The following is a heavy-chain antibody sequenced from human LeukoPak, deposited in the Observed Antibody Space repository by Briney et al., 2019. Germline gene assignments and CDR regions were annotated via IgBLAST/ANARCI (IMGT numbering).Heavy chain of an antibody. V-gene: IGHV4-38-2*02. CDR1: GHSISSGYY. CDR2: IYHSGST. CDR3: ARDLASYDILTGYQWFDP. D-gene: IGHD3-9*01. Sequence: SETLSLTCTVSGHSISSGYYWGWIRQPPGKGLEWIGSIYHSGSTYYNPSLKSRVTISVDTSKNQFSLKLSSVTAADTAVYYCARDLASYDILTGYQWFDPWGQGTLVTVSS. J-gene: IGHJ5*02.